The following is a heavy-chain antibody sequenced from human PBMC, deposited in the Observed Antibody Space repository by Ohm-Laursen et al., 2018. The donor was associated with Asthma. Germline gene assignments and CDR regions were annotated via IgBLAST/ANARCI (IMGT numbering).Heavy chain of an antibody. CDR1: GYTFSRYS. J-gene: IGHJ1*01. CDR2: ISTASSFI. CDR3: ARIGPEWELPGREYSLHH. D-gene: IGHD1-26*01. V-gene: IGHV3-21*01. Sequence: SLRLSCAASGYTFSRYSIHWVRQIPGKGLEWVAPISTASSFIYYADSVRGRSTTSRDNARNSVYLQMNSLRAEDTALYYCARIGPEWELPGREYSLHHWGEGTLVTVSS.